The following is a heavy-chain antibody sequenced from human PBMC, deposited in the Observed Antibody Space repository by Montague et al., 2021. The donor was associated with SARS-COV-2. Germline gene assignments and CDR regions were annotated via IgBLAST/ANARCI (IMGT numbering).Heavy chain of an antibody. CDR2: IHSSGST. J-gene: IGHJ4*02. D-gene: IGHD3-16*01. V-gene: IGHV4-39*01. Sequence: SETLSLTCTVAGGSISSGSYYWGWIRQPPRKGLEWIGNIHSSGSTYYNSRVTISVDTSKNQFSLKVTSVTAANTAVYYCARRLGGRGWLDYWGQGTLVTVSS. CDR3: ARRLGGRGWLDY. CDR1: GGSISSGSYY.